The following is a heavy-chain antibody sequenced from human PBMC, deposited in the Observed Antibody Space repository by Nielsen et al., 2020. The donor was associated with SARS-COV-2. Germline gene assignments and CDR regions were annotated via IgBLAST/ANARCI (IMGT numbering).Heavy chain of an antibody. Sequence: GESLKISCAASGFTFSDYYMSWIRQAPGKGLEWVSYISSSSSYTNYADSVKGRFTISRDNAKNSLYLQMNSLRAEDTAVYYCARDAVDTATGYFDYWGQGTLVTVSS. CDR3: ARDAVDTATGYFDY. CDR1: GFTFSDYY. D-gene: IGHD5-18*01. CDR2: ISSSSSYT. J-gene: IGHJ4*02. V-gene: IGHV3-11*05.